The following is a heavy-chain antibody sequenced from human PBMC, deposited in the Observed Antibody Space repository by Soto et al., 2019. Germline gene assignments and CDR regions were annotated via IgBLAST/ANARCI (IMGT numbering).Heavy chain of an antibody. CDR2: ISAYFGKA. V-gene: IGHV1-18*04. Sequence: ASVKVSCRASGYTFASYGISWVRQAPGQGLEWMGGISAYFGKANYAQKFQGRVTMTTDKSTSTAYMELSSLRSEDTAAYYCARARGAFDTWGQGTMVTVSS. CDR3: ARARGAFDT. J-gene: IGHJ3*02. CDR1: GYTFASYG.